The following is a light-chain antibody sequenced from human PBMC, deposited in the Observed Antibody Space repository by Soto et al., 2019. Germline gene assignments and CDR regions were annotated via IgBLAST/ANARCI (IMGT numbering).Light chain of an antibody. CDR3: QQRSNWPPAIT. CDR1: QSVSSY. CDR2: DAS. Sequence: EIVLTQSPATLSLSPGERATLSCRASQSVSSYLAWYQQKPGHAPRLLIYDASNRATGSPARFSGRGSGADFTLTISSLEPEDVAVYYCQQRSNWPPAITFGQGTRLEIK. J-gene: IGKJ5*01. V-gene: IGKV3-11*01.